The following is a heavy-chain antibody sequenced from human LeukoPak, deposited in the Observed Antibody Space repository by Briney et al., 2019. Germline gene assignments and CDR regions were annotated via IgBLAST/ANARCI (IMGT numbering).Heavy chain of an antibody. D-gene: IGHD3-22*01. CDR1: GYTFTGYY. J-gene: IGHJ4*02. CDR2: MNPNSGNT. Sequence: ASVKVSCKASGYTFTGYYMHWVRQATGQGLEWMGWMNPNSGNTGYAQKFQGRVTMTRNTSISTAYMELSSLRSEDTAVYYCARGASHYYDSSGYQIDYWGQGTLVTVSS. CDR3: ARGASHYYDSSGYQIDY. V-gene: IGHV1-8*02.